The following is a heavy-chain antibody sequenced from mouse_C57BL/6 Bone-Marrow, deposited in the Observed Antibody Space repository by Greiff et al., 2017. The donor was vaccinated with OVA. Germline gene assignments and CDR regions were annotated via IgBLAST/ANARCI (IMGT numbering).Heavy chain of an antibody. J-gene: IGHJ4*01. CDR3: ARAVYLPYAMDY. CDR2: ISSGGSYT. Sequence: EVQLVESGGDLVKPGGSLKLSCAASGCTFSSYGMSWVRQTPDKRLEWVATISSGGSYTYYPDSVKGRFTISRDNAKNTLYLQMSSLKSEDTAMYYCARAVYLPYAMDYWGQGTSVTVSS. V-gene: IGHV5-6*01. D-gene: IGHD3-3*01. CDR1: GCTFSSYG.